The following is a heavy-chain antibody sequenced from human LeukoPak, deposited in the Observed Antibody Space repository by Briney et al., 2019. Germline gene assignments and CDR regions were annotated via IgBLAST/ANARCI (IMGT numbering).Heavy chain of an antibody. V-gene: IGHV3-11*04. CDR1: GFTFSDYY. Sequence: GGSLRLSCAASGFTFSDYYMNWIRQAPGKGLEWVSYITSSGSTIYYADSVKGRFTISRDNAKNSLYLQMNSLRAEDTAVYYCARITYYYDSSPRGAFDIWGQGTMVTVSS. CDR2: ITSSGSTI. J-gene: IGHJ3*02. CDR3: ARITYYYDSSPRGAFDI. D-gene: IGHD3-22*01.